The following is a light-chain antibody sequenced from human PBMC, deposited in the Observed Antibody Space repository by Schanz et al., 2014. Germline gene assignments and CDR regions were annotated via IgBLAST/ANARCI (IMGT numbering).Light chain of an antibody. CDR1: QGISNW. Sequence: DIQMTQSPSSVSASVGDRVTITCRASQGISNWLAWYQQKPGKAPKLLIYAASSLQSGVPSRFSGGGSATDFTLTISSLQPEDFATYYCQQANSFPFLTFGPGTKVDSK. V-gene: IGKV1-12*02. CDR3: QQANSFPFLT. CDR2: AAS. J-gene: IGKJ3*01.